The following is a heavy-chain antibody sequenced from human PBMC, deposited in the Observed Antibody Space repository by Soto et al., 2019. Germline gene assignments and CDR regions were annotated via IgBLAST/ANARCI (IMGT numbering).Heavy chain of an antibody. CDR3: ARFPVSIAKPCSLGGMDV. CDR1: GFTFSSYS. Sequence: PGGSLRLSCAASGFTFSSYSMNWVRQAPGKGLEWVSSISSSSSYIYYADSVKGRFTISRDNAKNSLYLQMNSLRAEDTAVYYCARFPVSIAKPCSLGGMDVWGQGTTVTVS. J-gene: IGHJ6*02. V-gene: IGHV3-21*01. D-gene: IGHD6-6*01. CDR2: ISSSSSYI.